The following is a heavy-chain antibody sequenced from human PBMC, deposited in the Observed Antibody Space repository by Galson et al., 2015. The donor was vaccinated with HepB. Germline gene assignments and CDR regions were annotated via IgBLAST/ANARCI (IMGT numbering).Heavy chain of an antibody. J-gene: IGHJ4*02. CDR1: GFTFSKYG. D-gene: IGHD1-14*01. V-gene: IGHV3-33*01. CDR3: ARGGLRAVTGTKGDY. CDR2: IWKDGSKT. Sequence: SLRLSCAASGFTFSKYGIHWVRQAPGRGLEWVAVIWKDGSKTYYADSVKGRFTVSRDTSKNTMFLQMNSLTIDDTAMYYCARGGLRAVTGTKGDYWGQGTLVTVSS.